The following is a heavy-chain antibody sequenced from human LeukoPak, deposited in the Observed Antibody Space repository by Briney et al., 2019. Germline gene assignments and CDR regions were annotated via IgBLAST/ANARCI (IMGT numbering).Heavy chain of an antibody. J-gene: IGHJ5*02. CDR1: GFTFSSYS. Sequence: GGSLRLSCAASGFTFSSYSMNWVRQAPGKGLEWVSIIYSGGTTNYADSVKGRFTISRDTSRDTLYLQMNSLRAEDTAVYYCAGTGSTVNWFDPWGQGTLVTVSS. CDR2: IYSGGTT. D-gene: IGHD6-19*01. CDR3: AGTGSTVNWFDP. V-gene: IGHV3-66*01.